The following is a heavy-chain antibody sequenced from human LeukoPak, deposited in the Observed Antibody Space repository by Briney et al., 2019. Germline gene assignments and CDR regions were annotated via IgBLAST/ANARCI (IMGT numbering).Heavy chain of an antibody. J-gene: IGHJ5*02. D-gene: IGHD3-3*01. CDR2: IYYRGST. CDR3: ARLGRTYYDFWSGP. CDR1: GGSISSSTYY. V-gene: IGHV4-39*01. Sequence: SEPLSLTCTVSGGSISSSTYYWGWIRQPPGKGLEWIGTIYYRGSTYYNPSLKSRVTISVDTSKNQFSPQLTSVTAADTAVYYCARLGRTYYDFWSGPWGQGTLVTVSS.